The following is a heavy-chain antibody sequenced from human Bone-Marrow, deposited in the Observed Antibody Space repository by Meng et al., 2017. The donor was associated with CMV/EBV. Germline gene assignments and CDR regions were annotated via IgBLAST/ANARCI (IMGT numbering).Heavy chain of an antibody. CDR2: INPNNGDT. CDR3: ARDWVPTCITPNCHTGMGS. J-gene: IGHJ5*02. CDR1: GYSFTNYY. D-gene: IGHD2-2*02. Sequence: ASEKVSCKASGYSFTNYYIHWVRQAPGQGLEWMGWINPNNGDTDYAQDFQGRISVTTDTSITTAYMELDNLRSDDTAVYYCARDWVPTCITPNCHTGMGSWGQGTLVTVSS. V-gene: IGHV1-2*02.